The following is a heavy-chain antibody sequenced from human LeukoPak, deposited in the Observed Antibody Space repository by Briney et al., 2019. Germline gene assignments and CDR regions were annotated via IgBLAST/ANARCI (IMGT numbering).Heavy chain of an antibody. CDR2: IGSSGTTT. V-gene: IGHV3-48*04. J-gene: IGHJ4*02. CDR3: AREAGDYGDYFDY. CDR1: GFTFSSYS. Sequence: GGSLRLSCAASGFTFSSYSMNWVRQAPGKGLEWVSCIGSSGTTTYYADSVKGRFTISRDNAKNSLYLQMNSLRAEDTAVYYCAREAGDYGDYFDYWGQGMLVTVSS. D-gene: IGHD4-17*01.